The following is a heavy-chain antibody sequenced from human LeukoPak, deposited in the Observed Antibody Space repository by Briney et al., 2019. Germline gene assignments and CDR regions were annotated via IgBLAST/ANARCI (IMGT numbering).Heavy chain of an antibody. V-gene: IGHV4-59*01. Sequence: SGTLSLTCAVSGGSISSYYWSWIRQPPGKGLEWIGYIYYSGSTNYNPSLKSRVTISVDTSKNQFSLKLSSVTAADTAVYYCARGSRGFGESLALGAFDIWGQGTMVTVSS. CDR1: GGSISSYY. J-gene: IGHJ3*02. CDR2: IYYSGST. CDR3: ARGSRGFGESLALGAFDI. D-gene: IGHD3-10*01.